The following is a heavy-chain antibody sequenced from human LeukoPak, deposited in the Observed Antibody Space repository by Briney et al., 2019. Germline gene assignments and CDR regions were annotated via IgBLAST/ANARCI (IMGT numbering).Heavy chain of an antibody. Sequence: GGSLRLSCEASGFAFSSHRMHWVRQAPGKGLVWVSNINGDGGSTGYADFVKGRFTTSRDNAKNTLYLRMNSLRAEDTAVYYCARDEVGAPPIDYWGQGALVTVPS. CDR1: GFAFSSHR. J-gene: IGHJ4*02. CDR3: ARDEVGAPPIDY. V-gene: IGHV3-74*01. CDR2: INGDGGST. D-gene: IGHD1-26*01.